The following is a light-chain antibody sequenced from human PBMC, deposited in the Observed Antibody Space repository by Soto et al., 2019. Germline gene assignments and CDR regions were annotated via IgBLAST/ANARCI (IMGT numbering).Light chain of an antibody. CDR3: QQYGSSPQT. V-gene: IGKV3-20*01. CDR2: GAS. Sequence: ESVLTQSPGTLSLYPGERATLSCRASQSVSSSYLAWYQQKPGQAPRLLIYGASSGATGIPDRFSGSGSGTDFTLTISRLEPEDFAVYYCQQYGSSPQTFGQGTRWIS. J-gene: IGKJ1*01. CDR1: QSVSSSY.